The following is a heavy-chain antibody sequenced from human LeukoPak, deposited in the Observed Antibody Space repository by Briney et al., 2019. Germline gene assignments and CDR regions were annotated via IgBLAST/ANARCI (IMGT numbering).Heavy chain of an antibody. CDR1: GGTFSSYA. J-gene: IGHJ6*04. CDR3: ASLGWLTGYYPQSYGMDV. V-gene: IGHV1-69*06. Sequence: ASVKVSCKASGGTFSSYAISWVRQAPGQGLEWRGGIIPIFGTANYAQKFQGRVTITADKSTSTAYMELSSLRSEDTAVYYCASLGWLTGYYPQSYGMDVWGKGTTVTVSS. D-gene: IGHD3-9*01. CDR2: IIPIFGTA.